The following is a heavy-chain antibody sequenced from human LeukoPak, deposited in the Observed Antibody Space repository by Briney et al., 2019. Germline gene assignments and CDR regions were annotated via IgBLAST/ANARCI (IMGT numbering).Heavy chain of an antibody. CDR2: ISTDGGGT. D-gene: IGHD2-21*01. Sequence: GGSLGLSCSASGFTFNIYAMHWVRQAPGKGLEYVSAISTDGGGTYYADSVKGRFTISRDNSKNTLYLQMSSLRTEDTAVYYCVKYHNSCYSVWGQGTLVAVSS. CDR3: VKYHNSCYSV. J-gene: IGHJ4*02. V-gene: IGHV3-64D*06. CDR1: GFTFNIYA.